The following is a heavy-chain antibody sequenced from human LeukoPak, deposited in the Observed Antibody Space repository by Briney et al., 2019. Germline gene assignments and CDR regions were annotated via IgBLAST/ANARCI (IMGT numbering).Heavy chain of an antibody. CDR1: GGTFSSYA. Sequence: ASVKVSCKASGGTFSSYAISWVRQAPGQGLEWMGRIIPILGIANFAQKFQGTVPITADKSTSTAYMELSSLRSEDTAVYYCASRIGYCSSTSCSRYFDLWGRGTLVTVSS. J-gene: IGHJ2*01. CDR3: ASRIGYCSSTSCSRYFDL. V-gene: IGHV1-69*04. CDR2: IIPILGIA. D-gene: IGHD2-2*01.